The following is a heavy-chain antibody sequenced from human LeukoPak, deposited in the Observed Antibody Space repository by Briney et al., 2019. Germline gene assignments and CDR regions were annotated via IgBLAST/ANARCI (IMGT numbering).Heavy chain of an antibody. CDR3: AKDWGPRGPWFGVSSNYYFDY. D-gene: IGHD3-10*01. CDR2: IYSGGST. V-gene: IGHV3-66*01. J-gene: IGHJ4*02. CDR1: GFTFSIYS. Sequence: PGGSLRLSCTASGFTFSIYSMHWVRQAPGKGLEWVSIIYSGGSTYYADSVKGRFTISRDNSKNTLYLQMNSLRAEDTAVYYCAKDWGPRGPWFGVSSNYYFDYWGQGTLVTVSS.